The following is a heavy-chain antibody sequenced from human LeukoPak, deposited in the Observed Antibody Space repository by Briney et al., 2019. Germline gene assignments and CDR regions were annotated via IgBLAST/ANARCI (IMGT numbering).Heavy chain of an antibody. CDR2: ISSSSSAI. CDR1: GFTFSRFG. CDR3: ARGFDYYDSTGSGY. J-gene: IGHJ4*02. D-gene: IGHD3-22*01. V-gene: IGHV3-48*01. Sequence: GGSLRLSCAASGFTFSRFGMNWVRQAPGKGLEWISYISSSSSAIYYADSVKGRFTISRDNAKNSLYLQMNSLRVEDTAVYYCARGFDYYDSTGSGYWGQGTLVTVSS.